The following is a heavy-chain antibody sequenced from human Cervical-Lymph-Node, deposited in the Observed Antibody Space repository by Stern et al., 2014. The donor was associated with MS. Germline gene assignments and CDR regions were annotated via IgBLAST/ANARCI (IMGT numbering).Heavy chain of an antibody. D-gene: IGHD1-26*01. J-gene: IGHJ4*02. Sequence: VQLVESGAEVKKPGASVKVSCKASGYSFTAYFIHWVRQAPGQGLEWMGWISTDTGGANYAQRFQGRVTMTRDTSISITFMELRRLRSDDTAVYYCARDRGSHSDYWGQGTLVTVSS. V-gene: IGHV1-2*02. CDR3: ARDRGSHSDY. CDR1: GYSFTAYF. CDR2: ISTDTGGA.